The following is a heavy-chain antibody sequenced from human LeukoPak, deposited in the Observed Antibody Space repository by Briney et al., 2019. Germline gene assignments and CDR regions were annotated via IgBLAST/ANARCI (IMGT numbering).Heavy chain of an antibody. V-gene: IGHV4-4*02. J-gene: IGHJ6*04. D-gene: IGHD3-10*01. Sequence: SGTLSLTFACSGGSNSHSNWWSWVRQRPGKGLGWVGENYHCGSNNYNPSLKSRVTISVDKSKNQFSLKLSSVTAADTAVYYCARGRVRGVIITPYYYYGMDVWGKGTTVTVSS. CDR1: GGSNSHSNW. CDR2: NYHCGSN. CDR3: ARGRVRGVIITPYYYYGMDV.